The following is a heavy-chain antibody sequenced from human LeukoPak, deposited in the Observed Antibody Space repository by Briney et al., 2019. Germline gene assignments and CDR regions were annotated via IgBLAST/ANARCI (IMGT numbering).Heavy chain of an antibody. CDR2: ISAYNGNT. V-gene: IGHV1-18*01. CDR3: ARLGYSSSWYDRSDRTIFDY. CDR1: GYTFTIYG. D-gene: IGHD6-13*01. Sequence: ASVKVSCKASGYTFTIYGISWVRQAPGQGLEWMGWISAYNGNTNYAQKLQGRVTMTTDTSTSTAYMELRSLRSDDTAVYYCARLGYSSSWYDRSDRTIFDYWGQGTLVTVSS. J-gene: IGHJ4*02.